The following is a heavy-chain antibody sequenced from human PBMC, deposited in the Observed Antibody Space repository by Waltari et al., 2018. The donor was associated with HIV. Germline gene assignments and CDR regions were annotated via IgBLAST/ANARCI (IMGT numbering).Heavy chain of an antibody. V-gene: IGHV3-74*01. D-gene: IGHD3-10*01. CDR1: GFSAISYW. J-gene: IGHJ4*02. CDR2: INIDGSRI. CDR3: SRDTFGEYDY. Sequence: EVQLVQSGGGLIKPGGSLRLSCAASGFSAISYWMHWVRQTPGKGLVWVSRINIDGSRIDYADSVRGRFTISRDSAKNTLSLQMNSLTEEDTAVYYCSRDTFGEYDYWGQGTLVTVSS.